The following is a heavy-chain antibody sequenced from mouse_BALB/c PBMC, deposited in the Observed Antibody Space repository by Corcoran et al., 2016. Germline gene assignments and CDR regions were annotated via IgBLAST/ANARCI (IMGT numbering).Heavy chain of an antibody. CDR1: GYTFTDYS. D-gene: IGHD2-4*01. J-gene: IGHJ2*01. CDR2: INPNNGGT. V-gene: IGHV1-26*01. CDR3: ARDYDYNFDY. Sequence: EVQLQQSGPELVKPGASVKMSCKASGYTFTDYSMKWVKQSHGKRLEWIGDINPNNGGTSYNQKFKGKATLTVDKSSSTAYMQLNSLTSEDSAVDYCARDYDYNFDYWGQGTTLTVSS.